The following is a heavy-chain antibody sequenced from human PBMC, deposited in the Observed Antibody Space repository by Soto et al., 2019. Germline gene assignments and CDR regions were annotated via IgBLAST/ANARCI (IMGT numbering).Heavy chain of an antibody. V-gene: IGHV4-59*08. Sequence: QVQLQESGPGLVKPSETLSLSCTVSGGSINSYYWSWIRQSPGKRMEWIGYVHHSWVSSYNPSLQSRVAISLDTSKSQFSLTATSVTAIDTAVYYCARKGFGPLHGLVDVWGQGTTVTVSS. CDR1: GGSINSYY. CDR2: VHHSWVS. J-gene: IGHJ6*02. D-gene: IGHD3-10*01. CDR3: ARKGFGPLHGLVDV.